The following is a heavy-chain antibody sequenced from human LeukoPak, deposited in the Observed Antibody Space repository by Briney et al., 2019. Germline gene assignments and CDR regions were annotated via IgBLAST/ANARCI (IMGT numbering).Heavy chain of an antibody. Sequence: ASVKVSCKASGYTFTGYYMHWVRQAPGQGLEWMGIINPSGGSTSYAQKFQGRVTMTRDMSTSTVYMELSSLRSEDTAVYYCARAGAFYAFDIWGQGTMVTVSS. CDR3: ARAGAFYAFDI. D-gene: IGHD3-10*01. V-gene: IGHV1-46*01. CDR2: INPSGGST. J-gene: IGHJ3*02. CDR1: GYTFTGYY.